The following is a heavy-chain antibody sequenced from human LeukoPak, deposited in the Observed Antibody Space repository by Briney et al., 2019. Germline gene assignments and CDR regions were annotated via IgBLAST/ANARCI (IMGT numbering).Heavy chain of an antibody. Sequence: SETLSLTCAVSGYSISSGYYWGWIRQPPGKGLEWIGSIYHSGSTYYNPSLKSRVTISVDTSKNQFSLKLSSVTAADTAVYYCAGQVATITPRYWGQGTLVTVSS. V-gene: IGHV4-38-2*01. CDR3: AGQVATITPRY. CDR1: GYSISSGYY. J-gene: IGHJ4*02. D-gene: IGHD5-12*01. CDR2: IYHSGST.